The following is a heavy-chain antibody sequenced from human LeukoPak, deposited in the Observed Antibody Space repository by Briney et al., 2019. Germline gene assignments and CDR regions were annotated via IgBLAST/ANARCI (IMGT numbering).Heavy chain of an antibody. J-gene: IGHJ6*03. CDR2: IKQDGSEK. V-gene: IGHV3-7*01. D-gene: IGHD1-1*01. Sequence: PGGSLRLSCAASGFTFSSYWMSWVRQAPGKGLEWVANIKQDGSEKYYVDSVKGRFTISRDNAKNSLYLQMNSLRAEDTAVYYCARDHHGLIYGERPYYYYYMDVWGKGTTVTVSS. CDR3: ARDHHGLIYGERPYYYYYMDV. CDR1: GFTFSSYW.